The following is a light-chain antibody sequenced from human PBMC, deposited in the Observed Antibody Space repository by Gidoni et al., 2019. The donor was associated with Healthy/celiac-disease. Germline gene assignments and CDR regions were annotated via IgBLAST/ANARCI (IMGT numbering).Light chain of an antibody. CDR1: QSISRY. V-gene: IGKV1-39*01. CDR2: AAS. Sequence: IPMTQSPSSLSASVGDRFTITCRASQSISRYLNWYQQKPGKAPKLLSYAASSLQSGVPSRFSGSGSGTDCTLTISSMQPEDFATYYCQQSYSTPELTFGGGTKVEIK. CDR3: QQSYSTPELT. J-gene: IGKJ4*01.